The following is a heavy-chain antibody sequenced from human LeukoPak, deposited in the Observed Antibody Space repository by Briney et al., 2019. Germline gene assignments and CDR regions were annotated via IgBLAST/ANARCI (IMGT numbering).Heavy chain of an antibody. Sequence: ASVKVSCKVSGYTLAELSMHWVRQAPGKGLAWMGGFDPEDGKTIYAQKFQGRVTMTEDTSTDTAYMELSSLKSEDTAVYYCASTPPVLAAIGPTYYYMDVWGKGTTVTVSS. D-gene: IGHD2-2*01. CDR3: ASTPPVLAAIGPTYYYMDV. CDR2: FDPEDGKT. V-gene: IGHV1-24*01. CDR1: GYTLAELS. J-gene: IGHJ6*03.